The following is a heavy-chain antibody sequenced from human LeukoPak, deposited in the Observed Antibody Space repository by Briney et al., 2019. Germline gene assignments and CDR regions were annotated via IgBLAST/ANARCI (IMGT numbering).Heavy chain of an antibody. Sequence: ASVKVSCKAPGYTFTSYGINWVRQAPGQGLDWMGWINPFNGNTDYAQKFQGRITMTTATSTNTAYMELRSLRSDDTAVYYCARDSYDSSGSYFFLKLLDYWGQGTLVAVSS. CDR2: INPFNGNT. CDR1: GYTFTSYG. V-gene: IGHV1-18*01. D-gene: IGHD3-22*01. J-gene: IGHJ4*02. CDR3: ARDSYDSSGSYFFLKLLDY.